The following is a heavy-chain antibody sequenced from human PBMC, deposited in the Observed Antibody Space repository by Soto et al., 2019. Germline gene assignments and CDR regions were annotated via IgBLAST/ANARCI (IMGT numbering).Heavy chain of an antibody. V-gene: IGHV4-39*01. J-gene: IGHJ6*02. CDR2: IRYSGST. CDR1: GGSISSSSYY. D-gene: IGHD4-17*01. Sequence: QLLLQGSGPGLVKPSETLSLTCTVSGGSISSSSYYWGWIRQPPGKGLEWIGSIRYSGSTYYNPSLKSRVTISVDTSKNQFYLKLSSVTATETAVYYCARHRPENDYGDSNYYYGLDVWGQGTTVTVSS. CDR3: ARHRPENDYGDSNYYYGLDV.